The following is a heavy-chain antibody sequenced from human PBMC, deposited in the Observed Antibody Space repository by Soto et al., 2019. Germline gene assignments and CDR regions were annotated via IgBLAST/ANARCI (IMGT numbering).Heavy chain of an antibody. Sequence: QVQLQESGPGLVKPSQTLSLTCTVSGGSISSRGYYWSWIRQHPGKGLEWIGYIYYSGSTYYNPSLKSRVTISVDTSKNQFSLKLSSVTAADTAVYYCARELRFGEDYYGMDVWGQGTTVTVSS. CDR1: GGSISSRGYY. D-gene: IGHD3-10*01. CDR2: IYYSGST. V-gene: IGHV4-31*03. J-gene: IGHJ6*02. CDR3: ARELRFGEDYYGMDV.